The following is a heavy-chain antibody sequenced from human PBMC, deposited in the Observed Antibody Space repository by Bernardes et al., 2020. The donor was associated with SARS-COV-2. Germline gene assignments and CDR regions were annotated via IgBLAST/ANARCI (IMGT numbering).Heavy chain of an antibody. CDR1: GGSINSHH. CDR2: IYNSGNT. J-gene: IGHJ5*02. CDR3: ARWYDSSVYSWLDP. D-gene: IGHD3-22*01. V-gene: IGHV4-59*11. Sequence: ETLSLTCTVSGGSINSHHWNWIRQPPGKGLEWIGHIYNSGNTNYNPSLESRVTISKDTPKNQFSLKLSSVTAADTAVYFCARWYDSSVYSWLDPWGQGTLVTVSS.